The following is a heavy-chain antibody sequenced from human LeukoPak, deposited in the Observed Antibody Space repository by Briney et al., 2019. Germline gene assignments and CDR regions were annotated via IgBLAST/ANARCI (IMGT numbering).Heavy chain of an antibody. Sequence: PSETLSLTCAVYGGSFSGYYWSWIRQPPGKGLEWIGEINHRGSTNYNPSLKSRVTISVDASRNQFSLKLTSVTAADTAVSYCARGLDSSGDYWGQGTLVTVSS. CDR3: ARGLDSSGDY. CDR1: GGSFSGYY. J-gene: IGHJ4*02. V-gene: IGHV4-34*01. D-gene: IGHD6-25*01. CDR2: INHRGST.